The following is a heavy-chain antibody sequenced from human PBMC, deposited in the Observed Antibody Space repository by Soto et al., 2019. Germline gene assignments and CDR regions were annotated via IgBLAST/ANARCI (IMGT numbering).Heavy chain of an antibody. J-gene: IGHJ5*02. V-gene: IGHV3-7*03. D-gene: IGHD5-18*01. CDR3: AVYGYGVSAAAS. CDR1: GLTFRNDW. Sequence: GGSLRLSCAGSGLTFRNDWLTWARQAPGKGLEWVANINQDGSERYYVDSVRGRFTISRDNVENSLYLQLNSLRPEDTAVYYCAVYGYGVSAAASWGQGTLVTVSS. CDR2: INQDGSER.